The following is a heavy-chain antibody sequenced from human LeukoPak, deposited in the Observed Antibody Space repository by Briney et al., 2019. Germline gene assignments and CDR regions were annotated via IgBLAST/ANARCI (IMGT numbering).Heavy chain of an antibody. CDR1: GGATSSSNYY. J-gene: IGHJ4*02. Sequence: TSETLSLTCTVSGGATSSSNYYRAWIRQPPGKGLEWLGSIFYSGTTHYNPSLKSRVTISIDTSKNQFSLKLSSVTAADTSVYYCARLSNYGGHSGDGYWGQGTLVTVSS. D-gene: IGHD4-23*01. CDR2: IFYSGTT. CDR3: ARLSNYGGHSGDGY. V-gene: IGHV4-39*01.